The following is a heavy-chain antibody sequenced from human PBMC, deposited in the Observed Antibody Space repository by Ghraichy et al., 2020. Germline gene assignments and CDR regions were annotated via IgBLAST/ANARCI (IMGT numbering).Heavy chain of an antibody. D-gene: IGHD6-13*01. J-gene: IGHJ4*02. Sequence: TLSLTLTCTFSGFSLSTSGVGVGWIRQPPGKALEWLALIYWNDDKRYSPSLKSRLTITKDTSKNQVVLTMTNMDPVDTATYYCAHRPGSSWYWSADIMYFDYWGQGTLVTVSS. CDR3: AHRPGSSWYWSADIMYFDY. CDR2: IYWNDDK. V-gene: IGHV2-5*01. CDR1: GFSLSTSGVG.